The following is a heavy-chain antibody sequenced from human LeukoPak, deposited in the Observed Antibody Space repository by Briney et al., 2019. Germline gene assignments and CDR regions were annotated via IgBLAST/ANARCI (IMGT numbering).Heavy chain of an antibody. D-gene: IGHD6-13*01. V-gene: IGHV3-53*01. J-gene: IGHJ6*03. CDR2: IYSDNT. CDR1: GFTVSSNS. CDR3: ARCPGIAAAGGFYYYYMDV. Sequence: PGGSLRLSCTVSGFTVSSNSMSWVRQAPGKGLEWVSFIYSDNTHYSDSVKGRFTISRDNSKNTLYLQMNSLRAEDTAVYYCARCPGIAAAGGFYYYYMDVWGKGTTVTVSS.